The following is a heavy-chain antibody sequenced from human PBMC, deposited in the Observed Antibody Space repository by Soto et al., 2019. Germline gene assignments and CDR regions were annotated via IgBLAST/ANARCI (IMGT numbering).Heavy chain of an antibody. J-gene: IGHJ4*02. V-gene: IGHV4-38-2*02. CDR2: VYYSGST. Sequence: SETLSLTCTVSGYSISNGDYWGWIRQAPGKGLEWIGSVYYSGSTHYEPSLRGRIAISVDTLKNQFSLRLPSVTAADTAMYFCARNTSTYFVSWGQGIPVSVS. CDR3: ARNTSTYFVS. CDR1: GYSISNGDY.